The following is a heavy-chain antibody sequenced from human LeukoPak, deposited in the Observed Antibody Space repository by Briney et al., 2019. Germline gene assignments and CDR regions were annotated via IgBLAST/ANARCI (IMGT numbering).Heavy chain of an antibody. J-gene: IGHJ4*02. CDR1: GFTFSIYE. CDR2: ISDSGSSV. Sequence: AGGSLRLSCEASGFTFSIYEVNWVRQAPGKGLEWLSHISDSGSSVHYADSVKGRFTISRDDAKNSLYLQMNSLRAEDTAVYYCARDSGPVHSGYWGQGTLVTVSS. CDR3: ARDSGPVHSGY. V-gene: IGHV3-48*03. D-gene: IGHD3-10*01.